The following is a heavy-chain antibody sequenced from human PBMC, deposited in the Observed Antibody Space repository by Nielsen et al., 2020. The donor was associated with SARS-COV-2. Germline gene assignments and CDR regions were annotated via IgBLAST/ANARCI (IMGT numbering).Heavy chain of an antibody. CDR1: GFTFSSYG. Sequence: GGSLRLSCAASGFTFSSYGMHWVRQAPGKGLEWVAVIWYDGSNKYYADSVKGRFTISREDAKNSLYLQMSSLRVGDTAVYYCARGGVGSASRVVSTYFDYWGRGTLVTVSS. V-gene: IGHV3-33*01. J-gene: IGHJ4*02. CDR2: IWYDGSNK. CDR3: ARGGVGSASRVVSTYFDY. D-gene: IGHD2-8*02.